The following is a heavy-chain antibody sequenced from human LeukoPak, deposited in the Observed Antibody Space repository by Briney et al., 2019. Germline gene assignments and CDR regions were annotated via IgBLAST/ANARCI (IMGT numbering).Heavy chain of an antibody. CDR1: GGSISSGGYY. J-gene: IGHJ5*02. D-gene: IGHD1-14*01. CDR2: IYYSGST. V-gene: IGHV4-31*03. Sequence: SQTLSLTCTVSGGSISSGGYYWSWIRQHPGKGLEWIGYIYYSGSTYYNPSLKCRVTISVDTSKNQFSLKLSSVTAADTAVYYCATGGDSDWFDPWGQGTLVTVSS. CDR3: ATGGDSDWFDP.